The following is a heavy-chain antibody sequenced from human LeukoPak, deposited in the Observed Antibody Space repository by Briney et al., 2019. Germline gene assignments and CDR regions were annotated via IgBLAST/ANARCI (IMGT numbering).Heavy chain of an antibody. J-gene: IGHJ4*02. CDR3: TRRDCGGGSCYLDY. D-gene: IGHD2-15*01. Sequence: GGSLRLSCAASGFTLSGSAMHWVRQASGKGLEWVGRIRSKANSYATAYAASVKGRFTISRDDSKNTAYLQMNSLKTEDTAVYYCTRRDCGGGSCYLDYWGQGTLVTVSS. V-gene: IGHV3-73*01. CDR2: IRSKANSYAT. CDR1: GFTLSGSA.